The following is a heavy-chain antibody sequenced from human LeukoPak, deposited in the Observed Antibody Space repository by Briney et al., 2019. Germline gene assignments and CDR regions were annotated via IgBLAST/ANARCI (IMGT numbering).Heavy chain of an antibody. D-gene: IGHD3-22*01. V-gene: IGHV1-69*05. J-gene: IGHJ4*02. CDR1: GGTFSSYA. CDR2: VIPIFGTA. Sequence: SVKVSYKASGGTFSSYAISWVRQAPGQGLEWMGRVIPIFGTANYAQKFQGRVTITTDESTSTAYMELSSLRSEDTAVYCRARVVTPDYYDSSYFDYWGQGTLVTVSS. CDR3: ARVVTPDYYDSSYFDY.